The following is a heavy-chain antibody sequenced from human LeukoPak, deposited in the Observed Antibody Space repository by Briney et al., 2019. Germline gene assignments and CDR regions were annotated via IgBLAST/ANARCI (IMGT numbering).Heavy chain of an antibody. CDR1: GFTFSSYG. Sequence: GGSLRLSCAASGFTFSSYGMHWVRQAPGKGLEWVAVISYDGSNKYYADSVKGRFTISRDNSKNTLYLQMNSLRAEDTAVYYCAKGPSGPIDYRGQGTLVTVSS. V-gene: IGHV3-30*18. CDR2: ISYDGSNK. CDR3: AKGPSGPIDY. J-gene: IGHJ4*02.